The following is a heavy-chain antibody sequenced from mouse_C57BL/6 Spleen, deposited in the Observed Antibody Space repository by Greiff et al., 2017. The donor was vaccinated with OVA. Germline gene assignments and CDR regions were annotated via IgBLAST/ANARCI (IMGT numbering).Heavy chain of an antibody. J-gene: IGHJ2*01. CDR3: ARDYYSNYYFDY. CDR1: GYAFSSSW. Sequence: VQLQQSGPELVKPGASVKISCKASGYAFSSSWMNWVKPRPGKGLEWIGRIYPGDGDTNYNGKFKGKATLTADKSSSTAYMQLSSLTSEDSAVYFCARDYYSNYYFDYWGQGTTLTVSS. V-gene: IGHV1-82*01. CDR2: IYPGDGDT. D-gene: IGHD2-5*01.